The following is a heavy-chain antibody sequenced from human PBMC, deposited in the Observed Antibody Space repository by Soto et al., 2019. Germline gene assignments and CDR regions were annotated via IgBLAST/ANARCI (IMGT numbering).Heavy chain of an antibody. CDR3: AREEGAVTTRGYYYYYGMDV. D-gene: IGHD4-17*01. V-gene: IGHV4-31*03. J-gene: IGHJ6*02. CDR1: GGSISSCGYY. CDR2: IYYSGST. Sequence: SRNCTVSGGSISSCGYYWSWIRQHPGKGLEWIGYIYYSGSTYYNPSLKSRATISIDTSKKQFSLKLSSVTAADTAVYYCAREEGAVTTRGYYYYYGMDVWGQGTTVTVSS.